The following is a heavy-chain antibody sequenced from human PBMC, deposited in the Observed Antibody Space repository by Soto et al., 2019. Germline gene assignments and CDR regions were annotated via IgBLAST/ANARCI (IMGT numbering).Heavy chain of an antibody. CDR2: IIPILGIA. D-gene: IGHD4-17*01. CDR1: GGTFSSYT. CDR3: ARDPTSATVTKEDWYFDL. J-gene: IGHJ2*01. V-gene: IGHV1-69*08. Sequence: QVQLVQSGAEVKKPGSSVKVSCKASGGTFSSYTISWVRQAPGQGLEWMGRIIPILGIANYAQKFQGRVMITADKSTSTAYMELSSLRSEDTAVYYCARDPTSATVTKEDWYFDLWGRGTLVTVSS.